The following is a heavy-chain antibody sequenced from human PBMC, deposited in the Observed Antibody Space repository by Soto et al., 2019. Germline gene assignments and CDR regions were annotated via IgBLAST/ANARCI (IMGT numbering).Heavy chain of an antibody. CDR2: IYPYDSDT. D-gene: IGHD3-22*01. CDR1: GYNFDTYW. V-gene: IGHV5-51*01. J-gene: IGHJ5*02. Sequence: PGESLKISCQASGYNFDTYWIGWVRQMPGKGLEWMGVIYPYDSDTKYSPSFRGQVTISADKSINTAYLQWDTLKASDTAIYYCARRGFSGRGWFDPWGLGTLVTVSS. CDR3: ARRGFSGRGWFDP.